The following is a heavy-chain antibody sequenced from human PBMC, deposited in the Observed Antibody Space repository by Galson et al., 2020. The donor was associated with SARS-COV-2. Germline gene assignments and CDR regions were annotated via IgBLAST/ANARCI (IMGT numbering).Heavy chain of an antibody. V-gene: IGHV4-34*01. CDR1: GGSFSGYY. CDR2: INHSGST. J-gene: IGHJ4*02. Sequence: ETSETLSLTCAVYGGSFSGYYWSWIRQPPGKGLEWIGEINHSGSTHYNPSLKSRVTISVDTSKNQFSLKLSSVTAADTAVYYCARARGYYDSSGYYLFDYWGQGTLVTVSS. D-gene: IGHD3-22*01. CDR3: ARARGYYDSSGYYLFDY.